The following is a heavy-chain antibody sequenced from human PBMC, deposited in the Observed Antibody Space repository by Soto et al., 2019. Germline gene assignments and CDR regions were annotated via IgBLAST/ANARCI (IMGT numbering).Heavy chain of an antibody. J-gene: IGHJ4*02. CDR1: GFTFSSYA. V-gene: IGHV3-23*01. CDR3: AKDLSRVVVINPDY. D-gene: IGHD3-22*01. CDR2: ISGSGGST. Sequence: GGSLRLSCAASGFTFSSYAMSWVRQAPGKGLEWVSAISGSGGSTYYADSVKGRFTISRDNSMNTLYRQMNSLRAEDTAVYYCAKDLSRVVVINPDYWGQGTLVTVSS.